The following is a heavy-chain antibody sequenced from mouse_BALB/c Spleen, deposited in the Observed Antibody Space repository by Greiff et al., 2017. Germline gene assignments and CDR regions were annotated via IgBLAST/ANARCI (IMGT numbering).Heavy chain of an antibody. CDR1: GFNIKDTY. V-gene: IGHV14-3*02. J-gene: IGHJ2*01. Sequence: EVQLVESGAELVKPGASVKLSCTASGFNIKDTYMHWVKQRPEQGLEWIGRIDPANGNTKYDPKFQGKATITADTSSNTAYLQLSSLTSEDTAVYYCARRLLLDYWGQGTTLTVSS. CDR3: ARRLLLDY. CDR2: IDPANGNT. D-gene: IGHD2-3*01.